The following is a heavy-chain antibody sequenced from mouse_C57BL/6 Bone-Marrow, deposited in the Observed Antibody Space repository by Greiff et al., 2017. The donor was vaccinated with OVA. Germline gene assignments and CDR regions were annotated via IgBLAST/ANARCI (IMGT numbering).Heavy chain of an antibody. D-gene: IGHD4-1*01. CDR2: ISSGSSTI. J-gene: IGHJ3*01. CDR1: GFTFSDYG. Sequence: EVHLVESGGGLVKPGGSLKLSCAASGFTFSDYGMPWVRQAPEKGLEWVAYISSGSSTIYYADTVKGRFTISRDNAKNTLFLQMTSLRSEDTAMYYCARACLWDGWFAYWGQGTLVTVSA. V-gene: IGHV5-17*01. CDR3: ARACLWDGWFAY.